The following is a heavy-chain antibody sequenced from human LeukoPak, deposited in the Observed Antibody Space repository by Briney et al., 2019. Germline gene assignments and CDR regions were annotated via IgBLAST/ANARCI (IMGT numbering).Heavy chain of an antibody. J-gene: IGHJ4*02. CDR2: IYYSGST. Sequence: SETLSLTCTVSGGSISSSSYYWGWIRQPPGKGLEWIGSIYYSGSTYYNPSLKSRVTISVYTSKNQFSLKLSSVTAADTAVYYCARRIAALTFDYWGQGTLVTVSS. V-gene: IGHV4-39*01. CDR3: ARRIAALTFDY. D-gene: IGHD6-6*01. CDR1: GGSISSSSYY.